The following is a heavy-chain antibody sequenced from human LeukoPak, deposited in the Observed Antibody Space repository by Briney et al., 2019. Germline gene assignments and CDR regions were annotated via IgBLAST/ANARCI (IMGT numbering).Heavy chain of an antibody. Sequence: PGGSLRLSCAASGFTFSSYSMNWVRQAPGKGLEWVSYISGSGGSTYHADSVKGRFTISRDNSKNTLYLQMNSLRAEDTAVYYCAKDSEDDFWSGYYSGGYWGQGTLVTVSS. V-gene: IGHV3-23*01. D-gene: IGHD3-3*01. CDR2: ISGSGGST. CDR1: GFTFSSYS. J-gene: IGHJ4*02. CDR3: AKDSEDDFWSGYYSGGY.